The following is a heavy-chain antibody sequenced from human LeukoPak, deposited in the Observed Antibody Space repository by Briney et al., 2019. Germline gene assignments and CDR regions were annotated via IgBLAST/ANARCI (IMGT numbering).Heavy chain of an antibody. CDR2: INYSWHT. CDR1: GGSISGSSYR. CDR3: APTYSYTRGGYDY. V-gene: IGHV4-39*01. J-gene: IGHJ4*02. D-gene: IGHD5-18*01. Sequence: SETLSLTCNVSGGSISGSSYRWGWIRQPPGKGLEWIGSINYSWHTYYNPSLESRVTISVDSSKNQFSLKVTSVTAADTALYYCAPTYSYTRGGYDYWGPGTPVTVSS.